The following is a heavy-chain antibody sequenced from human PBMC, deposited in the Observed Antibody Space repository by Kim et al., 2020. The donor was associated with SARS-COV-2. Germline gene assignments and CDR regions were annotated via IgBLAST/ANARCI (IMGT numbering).Heavy chain of an antibody. V-gene: IGHV3-7*04. CDR3: ARRFDS. CDR2: NQDGSEK. Sequence: NQDGSEKYYVDSVKSRFTISRDNAKNALYLQMNSLRAEDTAVYFCARRFDSWGQGTVVTVSS. J-gene: IGHJ4*02.